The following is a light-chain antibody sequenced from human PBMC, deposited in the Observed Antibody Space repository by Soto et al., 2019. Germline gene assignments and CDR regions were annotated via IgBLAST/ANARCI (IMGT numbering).Light chain of an antibody. V-gene: IGKV1-39*01. Sequence: QMTQSPSSLFASVGDRVTITCRASQSISSHLNWYQQKVGQTPRLLIYAASTLQSEVPPRYSGSGSGTEFTLTISGLQRDDFSTYRGQQRHSAPLTFGGGTK. CDR2: AAS. CDR3: QQRHSAPLT. J-gene: IGKJ4*01. CDR1: QSISSH.